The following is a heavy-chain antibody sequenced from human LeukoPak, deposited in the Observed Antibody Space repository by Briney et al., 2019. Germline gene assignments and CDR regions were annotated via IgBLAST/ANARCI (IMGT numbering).Heavy chain of an antibody. D-gene: IGHD1-1*01. CDR3: AKGNWRYFDY. CDR2: ISGSGGST. CDR1: GFTFSTYV. Sequence: GGSLRLSCAASGFTFSTYVMSWVRQAPGKGLEWVSAISGSGGSTYYADSVKCRFTISRDNSKNTLYLQMNSLGADDTAVYYCAKGNWRYFDYWGQGTLVSVSS. J-gene: IGHJ4*02. V-gene: IGHV3-23*01.